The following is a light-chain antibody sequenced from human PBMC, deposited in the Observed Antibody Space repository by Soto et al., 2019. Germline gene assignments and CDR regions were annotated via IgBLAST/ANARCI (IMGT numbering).Light chain of an antibody. Sequence: IPLTQSPSSLSASVGDRVTITCQASQTISSWLAWYQQKPGKAPTLLIYDASTLERGVPSRFSGTGSGTEFTLSIDSLQPDDVATYYCQQYHTSSITFGQGTRLEIK. J-gene: IGKJ5*01. V-gene: IGKV1-5*01. CDR3: QQYHTSSIT. CDR2: DAS. CDR1: QTISSW.